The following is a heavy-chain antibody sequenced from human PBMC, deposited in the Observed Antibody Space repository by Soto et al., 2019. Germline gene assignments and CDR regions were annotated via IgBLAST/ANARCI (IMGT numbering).Heavy chain of an antibody. CDR1: GYSFTSYW. V-gene: IGHV5-51*01. J-gene: IGHJ6*02. CDR3: AAGGISPGNYNYYAMDV. Sequence: GESLKISCXGSGYSFTSYWIGWVRQMPGKGLGWMGFIYPGDSDTRYSPSFQGQVTISADKSISTAYLQWSSLKASDTAVYYCAAGGISPGNYNYYAMDVWGQGTTVTVSS. CDR2: IYPGDSDT. D-gene: IGHD3-16*01.